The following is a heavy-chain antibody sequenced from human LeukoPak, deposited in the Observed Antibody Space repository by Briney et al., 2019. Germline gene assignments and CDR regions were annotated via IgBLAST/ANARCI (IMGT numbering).Heavy chain of an antibody. V-gene: IGHV4-59*08. Sequence: SETLSLNCTVSGGSISTCYWSWIRQPPGKGLEWIGNIYYSGSTNYNPSLKSRVTISVDTSKNQFSLKLTAMTAADTALYYCARHRYSSAWSVVDYWGQGTLVTVSS. D-gene: IGHD6-19*01. CDR1: GGSISTCY. CDR3: ARHRYSSAWSVVDY. J-gene: IGHJ4*02. CDR2: IYYSGST.